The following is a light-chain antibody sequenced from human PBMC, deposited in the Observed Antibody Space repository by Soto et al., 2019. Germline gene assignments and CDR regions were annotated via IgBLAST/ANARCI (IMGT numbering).Light chain of an antibody. CDR3: QSYDSSLSGFV. V-gene: IGLV1-40*01. Sequence: QSVLTQSPSVSGAPGQRVTISCTGSSSNIGAGYDVHWYQQLPGTAPKLLIYGNSNRPSGVPDRFSGSKSGTSASLAITGLRAEDEADYYCQSYDSSLSGFVFGTGTKLTVL. J-gene: IGLJ1*01. CDR2: GNS. CDR1: SSNIGAGYD.